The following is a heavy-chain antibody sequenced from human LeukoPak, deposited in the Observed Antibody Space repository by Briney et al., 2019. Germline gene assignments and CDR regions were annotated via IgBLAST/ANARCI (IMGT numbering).Heavy chain of an antibody. J-gene: IGHJ6*02. CDR2: IDPSDSYT. D-gene: IGHD5-18*01. CDR1: GSTFTSYW. Sequence: GESLKISCKGSGSTFTSYWISWVRQKPGKGLEWMGRIDPSDSYTNYSPSFQGHVTISADKSISTAYLQWSSLKASDTAIYYCARHRDTIPADYYYGMDVWGQGTTVTVSS. V-gene: IGHV5-10-1*01. CDR3: ARHRDTIPADYYYGMDV.